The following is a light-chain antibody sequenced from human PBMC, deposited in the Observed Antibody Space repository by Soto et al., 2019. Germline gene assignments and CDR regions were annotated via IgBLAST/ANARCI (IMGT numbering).Light chain of an antibody. CDR2: DAS. J-gene: IGKJ5*01. CDR3: QQYRPSPAIS. V-gene: IGKV3-11*01. CDR1: QSVSSY. Sequence: EIALTQSPATLSLSPGERATLSCRSSQSVSSYLAWYQQKPGQAPRLLIYDASNRATGIPARFSGSGSGTDFTLTISRLEPEDSALYFCQQYRPSPAISFGQGTRLEIK.